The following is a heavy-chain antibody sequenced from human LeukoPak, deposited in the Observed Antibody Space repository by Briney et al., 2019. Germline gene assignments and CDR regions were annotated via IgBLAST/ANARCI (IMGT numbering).Heavy chain of an antibody. CDR1: GGTFSSYT. D-gene: IGHD3-22*01. J-gene: IGHJ4*02. CDR2: IIPILGIA. CDR3: AREFYYYDSSGQIDY. V-gene: IGHV1-69*04. Sequence: SVKVSCKASGGTFSSYTISWVRQAPGQGLEWMGRIIPILGIANYAQKFQGRVTITADKSTSTAYMELSSLRSEDMAVYYCAREFYYYDSSGQIDYWGQGTLVTVSS.